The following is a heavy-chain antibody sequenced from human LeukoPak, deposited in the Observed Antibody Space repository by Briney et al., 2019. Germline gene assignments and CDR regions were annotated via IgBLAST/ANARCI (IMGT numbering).Heavy chain of an antibody. V-gene: IGHV3-15*01. CDR3: TTVITMVRGVPGVYFDY. CDR2: IKSKSCGGTR. D-gene: IGHD3-10*01. J-gene: IGHJ4*02. Sequence: GGSLRLSCTASGFTFSNSWMSWVRQAPGKGVEWVGRIKSKSCGGTRDYAALVKGRFTMSRDDSKNTLYLQMNSLKNEDTGVYYCTTVITMVRGVPGVYFDYGAQGTVV. CDR1: GFTFSNSW.